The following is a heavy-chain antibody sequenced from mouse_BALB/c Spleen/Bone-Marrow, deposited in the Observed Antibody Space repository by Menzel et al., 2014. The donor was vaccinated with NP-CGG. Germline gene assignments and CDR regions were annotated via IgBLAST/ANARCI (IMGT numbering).Heavy chain of an antibody. V-gene: IGHV5-17*02. CDR3: AREDYASPVDY. D-gene: IGHD2-4*01. J-gene: IGHJ4*01. Sequence: EVKLVESGGGLEQPGGSRKLSCAASGFTFXNFGMHWIRQAPEKGLEWVAYITSDSTIIYYADTVRGRFTISRDNPKNTLFLQMTSLRSEDSAMYYCAREDYASPVDYWGHGTSVTVSS. CDR1: GFTFXNFG. CDR2: ITSDSTII.